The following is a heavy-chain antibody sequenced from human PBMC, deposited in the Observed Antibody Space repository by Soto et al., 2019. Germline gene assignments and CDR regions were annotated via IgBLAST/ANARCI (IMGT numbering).Heavy chain of an antibody. D-gene: IGHD4-17*01. CDR3: ARDLDVNTALDYWYFDL. CDR1: GGSTSGKY. V-gene: IGHV4-4*07. J-gene: IGHJ2*01. CDR2: IYSSGRT. Sequence: QVHLQESGPGVVKASETLSLTCSLSGGSTSGKYWSWIRQSAGKGLEWIGRIYSSGRTHYNPSLGSRVSMSVAQNSFSLRLTSVTAADTALYYCARDLDVNTALDYWYFDLWGRGTQVSVSS.